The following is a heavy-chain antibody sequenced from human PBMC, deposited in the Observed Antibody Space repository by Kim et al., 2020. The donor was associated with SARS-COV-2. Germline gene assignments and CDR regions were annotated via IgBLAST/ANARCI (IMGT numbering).Heavy chain of an antibody. Sequence: ASVKVSCKASGYTFSKNGIDWVRQAPGQRLEWMGWINIGDGNTEYSEKFYDRLTITRDTSASASYLELSRLTSEDSGVYYCARGGPFSGSGSPFDYWVQ. CDR3: ARGGPFSGSGSPFDY. D-gene: IGHD3-10*01. V-gene: IGHV1-3*04. J-gene: IGHJ4*02. CDR1: GYTFSKNG. CDR2: INIGDGNT.